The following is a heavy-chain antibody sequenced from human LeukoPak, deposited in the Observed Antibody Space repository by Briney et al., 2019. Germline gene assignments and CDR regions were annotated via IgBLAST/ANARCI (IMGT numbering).Heavy chain of an antibody. CDR1: GYSISSGYY. CDR2: IYHSGSP. J-gene: IGHJ4*02. Sequence: SETLSLTCAASGYSISSGYYWGWIRQPPGKGLEWIGSIYHSGSPYHNPSLKSRVTISVDTSKNQFSLKLSSVTAADTAVYYCASDVSSRWSFYWGQGTLVTVSS. CDR3: ASDVSSRWSFY. V-gene: IGHV4-38-2*01. D-gene: IGHD6-13*01.